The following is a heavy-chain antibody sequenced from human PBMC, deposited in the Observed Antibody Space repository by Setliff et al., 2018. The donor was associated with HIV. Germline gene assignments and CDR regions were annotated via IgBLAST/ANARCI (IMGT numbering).Heavy chain of an antibody. V-gene: IGHV1-46*01. CDR1: GYTFSDYY. D-gene: IGHD3-3*01. CDR3: ARDPIRAVGVDFWSATNNWFGP. CDR2: MNAKRGST. J-gene: IGHJ5*02. Sequence: PSVKVSCKSSGYTFSDYYMHWVRQAPGQGLEWMGIMNAKRGSTHYARKFQGRVTMTRDTATSTVYMELSSLRSEDTAVYYCARDPIRAVGVDFWSATNNWFGPWGQGTLVTVSS.